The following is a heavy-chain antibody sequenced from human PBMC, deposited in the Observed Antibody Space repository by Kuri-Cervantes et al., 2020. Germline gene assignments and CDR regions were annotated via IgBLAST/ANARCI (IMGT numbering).Heavy chain of an antibody. CDR2: IKQDGSEK. CDR1: GFTFSDYY. CDR3: ARGRWELLYYGMDV. Sequence: GESLKISCAASGFTFSDYYMSWVRQAPGKGLEWVANIKQDGSEKYYVDSVKGRFTISRDNAKNSLYLQMNSLRAEDTAVYYCARGRWELLYYGMDVWGQGTTVTVSS. V-gene: IGHV3-7*01. J-gene: IGHJ6*02. D-gene: IGHD1-26*01.